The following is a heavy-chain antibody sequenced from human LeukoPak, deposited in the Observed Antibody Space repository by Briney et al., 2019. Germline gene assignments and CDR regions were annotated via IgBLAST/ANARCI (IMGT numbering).Heavy chain of an antibody. D-gene: IGHD3-22*01. CDR2: IIPIFGTA. CDR1: GGTFSSYA. CDR3: ARVRAGDYYYDSSGYYANWFDP. Sequence: GASVKVSCKASGGTFSSYAISWVRQAPGQGLEWMGGIIPIFGTANYAQKFQGRVTITTDESTSTAYMELSSLRSEDTAVYYCARVRAGDYYYDSSGYYANWFDPWGQGTLVTVSS. V-gene: IGHV1-69*05. J-gene: IGHJ5*02.